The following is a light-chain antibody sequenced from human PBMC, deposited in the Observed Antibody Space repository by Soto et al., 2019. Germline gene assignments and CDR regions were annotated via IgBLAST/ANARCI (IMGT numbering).Light chain of an antibody. CDR3: CSYADSYTYV. CDR1: SSDVGGYNY. CDR2: DVT. V-gene: IGLV2-11*01. Sequence: QSALTQPRSVSGSPGQSVTISCTGTSSDVGGYNYVSWYQQHPGKAPKLMIYDVTKRPSGVPDRFSGSKSGNTASLTISGLQAEDEADYYCCSYADSYTYVFETGTKVTVL. J-gene: IGLJ1*01.